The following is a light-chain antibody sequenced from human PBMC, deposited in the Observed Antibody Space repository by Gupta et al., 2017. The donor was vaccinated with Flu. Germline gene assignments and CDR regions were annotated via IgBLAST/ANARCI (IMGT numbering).Light chain of an antibody. Sequence: SALTQPASVSGSPGQPITISCTGTSSDVGGYNYVSWYQQHPGKAPKLMIYEVRNRPSGVSNRFSGSKSGNTASLTISGLQAEDEADYYCSSYTSSSTLRVFGGGTKLTVL. J-gene: IGLJ3*02. CDR3: SSYTSSSTLRV. CDR2: EVR. CDR1: SSDVGGYNY. V-gene: IGLV2-14*01.